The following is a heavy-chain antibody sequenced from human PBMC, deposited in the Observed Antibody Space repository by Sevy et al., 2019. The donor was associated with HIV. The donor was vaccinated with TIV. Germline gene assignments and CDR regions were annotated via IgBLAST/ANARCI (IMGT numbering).Heavy chain of an antibody. CDR3: AKEIGGYGDYYYGMDV. CDR1: GFTFDDYA. Sequence: GGSLRLSCAASGFTFDDYAMHWVRQAPGKGLEWVSGISWNSGSIGYADSVKGRFTISRDNAKNSLYLQMNSLRAEDTALYYCAKEIGGYGDYYYGMDVWGQGTTVTVSS. CDR2: ISWNSGSI. V-gene: IGHV3-9*01. D-gene: IGHD5-12*01. J-gene: IGHJ6*02.